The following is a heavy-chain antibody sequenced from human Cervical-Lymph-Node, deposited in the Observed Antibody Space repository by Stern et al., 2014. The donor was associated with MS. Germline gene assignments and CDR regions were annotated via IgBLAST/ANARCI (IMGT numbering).Heavy chain of an antibody. CDR1: GYSFATYW. CDR2: IYPADSDT. V-gene: IGHV5-51*01. Sequence: EVQLVESGAEVKKPGESLKISCKGSGYSFATYWIGWVRQRPGKGLEWMGIIYPADSDTRNSPSFQGQVTFSADRSISTAYLQWSSLKASDTAMYYCARVSRVGTYVLYWGQGTLVTVSS. CDR3: ARVSRVGTYVLY. J-gene: IGHJ4*02. D-gene: IGHD3-16*01.